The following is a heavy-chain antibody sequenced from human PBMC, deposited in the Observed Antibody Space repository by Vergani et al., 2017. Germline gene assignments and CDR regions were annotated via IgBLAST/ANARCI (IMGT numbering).Heavy chain of an antibody. CDR1: GFSFNTYG. V-gene: IGHV3-30*02. D-gene: IGHD4-17*01. J-gene: IGHJ4*02. CDR2: IGYDGRIK. CDR3: AIDGRENSDYGYFDY. Sequence: QVQLVETGGGVVQPGGSLRLYCATSGFSFNTYGAHWVRQAPGKGLEWVAFIGYDGRIKYNVDSVKGRFTISRDTSKKTLSLQMRSLRADDTAVYYCAIDGRENSDYGYFDYWGQGTLVTVSS.